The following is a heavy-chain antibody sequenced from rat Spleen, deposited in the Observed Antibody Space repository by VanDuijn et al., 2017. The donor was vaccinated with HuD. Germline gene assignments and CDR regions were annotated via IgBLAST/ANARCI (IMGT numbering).Heavy chain of an antibody. Sequence: EVQLVESGGGLVQPGRSMKLSCAASGFTFSDYGMPWVLQAPTKGLEWVASISYDGSSTYYRDSVKGRFTISRDNAKSTLYLQMESLRSEDTATYYCAKDGRDYNFDYWGQGVMVTVSS. J-gene: IGHJ2*01. CDR3: AKDGRDYNFDY. CDR1: GFTFSDYG. CDR2: ISYDGSST. V-gene: IGHV5-20*01. D-gene: IGHD1-1*01.